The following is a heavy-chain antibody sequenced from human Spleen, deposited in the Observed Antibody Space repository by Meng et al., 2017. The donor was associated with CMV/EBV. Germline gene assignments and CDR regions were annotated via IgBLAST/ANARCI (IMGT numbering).Heavy chain of an antibody. CDR1: GFTFSVYE. D-gene: IGHD6-13*01. CDR2: ISGSGSTI. V-gene: IGHV3-48*03. Sequence: GGSLRLSCGASGFTFSVYEMNWVRQAPGKGLEWISYISGSGSTIYYADSVKGRFTISRDNAKNLLYLQMNSLRAEDTAVYYCARDVAAAAGRWGHYKMDVWGQGTTVTVSS. J-gene: IGHJ6*02. CDR3: ARDVAAAAGRWGHYKMDV.